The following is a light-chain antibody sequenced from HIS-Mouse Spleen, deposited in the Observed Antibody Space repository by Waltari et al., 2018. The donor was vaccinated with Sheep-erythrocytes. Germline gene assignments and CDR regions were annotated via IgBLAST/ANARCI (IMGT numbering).Light chain of an antibody. CDR3: QQLNSYPHT. V-gene: IGKV1-39*01. J-gene: IGKJ2*01. CDR1: QSISSY. CDR2: AAS. Sequence: DIQMTQSPSSLSASVGDRVTITCRASQSISSYLNWYQQKPGKAPKLLIYAASSLQSGVPSMFSGSGSGTDFTLTISSLQPEDFATYYCQQLNSYPHTFGQGTKLEIK.